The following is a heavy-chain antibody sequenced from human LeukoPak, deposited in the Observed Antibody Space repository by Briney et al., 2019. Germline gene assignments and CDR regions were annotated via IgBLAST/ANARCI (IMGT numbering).Heavy chain of an antibody. D-gene: IGHD2-2*01. CDR2: IRDHGGT. CDR1: GGSFTGYY. V-gene: IGHV4-34*01. J-gene: IGHJ6*03. CDR3: ARMSHCSSTSCYGYYYYYFMDV. Sequence: SETLSLTCDIYGGSFTGYYWSWIRQPPGMGLEWIGEIRDHGGTNYNPSLKSRVTISGDTSKSQFSPKLSSVTAADTAVYYCARMSHCSSTSCYGYYYYYFMDVWGKGTTVTVSS.